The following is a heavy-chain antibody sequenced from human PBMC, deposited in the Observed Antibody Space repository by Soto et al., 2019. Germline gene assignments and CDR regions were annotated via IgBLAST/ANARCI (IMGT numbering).Heavy chain of an antibody. J-gene: IGHJ4*02. Sequence: QITLKESGPTLVKPTQTLTLTCTFSGFSLSTSGVGVGWIRQPPGKALEWLALIYWDDDKRYSPSLKSRLTITKDTSKNQVVLTMTNMDPVDTATYYCANSPSYNWNHGYFDYWGQGTLVTVSS. D-gene: IGHD1-20*01. V-gene: IGHV2-5*02. CDR3: ANSPSYNWNHGYFDY. CDR2: IYWDDDK. CDR1: GFSLSTSGVG.